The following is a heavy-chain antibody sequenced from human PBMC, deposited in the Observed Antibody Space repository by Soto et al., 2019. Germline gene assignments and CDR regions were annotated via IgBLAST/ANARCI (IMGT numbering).Heavy chain of an antibody. J-gene: IGHJ6*02. CDR2: IDHSGST. CDR3: ARGLRYSGMDV. CDR1: RGSFTAYS. Sequence: SEPLSLPVAVHRGSFTAYSWTCIRQPPGKGLEWIGEIDHSGSTTYNPSLKSRIIMSVDTSKNQFSLNVSSMTAADTAVYYCARGLRYSGMDVWGQGTTVTVSS. V-gene: IGHV4-34*01.